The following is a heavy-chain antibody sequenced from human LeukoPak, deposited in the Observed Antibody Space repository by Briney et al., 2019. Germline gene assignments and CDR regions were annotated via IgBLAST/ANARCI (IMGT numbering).Heavy chain of an antibody. Sequence: GESLKISCKGSGYTFATYWIGWVRQMPGKGLEWMGIIHPGDSDTRYSPSFQGQVTISADKSITTAYLQWSSLKASDTAMYYCACRYYYDSAGSLDYWGQGTLVTVSS. V-gene: IGHV5-51*01. J-gene: IGHJ4*02. CDR2: IHPGDSDT. CDR1: GYTFATYW. D-gene: IGHD3-22*01. CDR3: ACRYYYDSAGSLDY.